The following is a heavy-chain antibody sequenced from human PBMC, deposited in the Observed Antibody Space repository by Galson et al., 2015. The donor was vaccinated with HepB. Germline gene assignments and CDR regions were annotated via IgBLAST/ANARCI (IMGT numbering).Heavy chain of an antibody. D-gene: IGHD5-24*01. CDR2: IIPIFGTG. CDR3: ARDPPRRDSYNTPTRYYYYGMDV. CDR1: VGTFSSYA. V-gene: IGHV1-69*13. J-gene: IGHJ6*02. Sequence: SVKVSCKASVGTFSSYAISWVRQAPGQGLEGMGVIIPIFGTGNHAQKFQGRVTITADESTSTAYMELRSLRSEDTAVYYCARDPPRRDSYNTPTRYYYYGMDVWGQGTTVTVSS.